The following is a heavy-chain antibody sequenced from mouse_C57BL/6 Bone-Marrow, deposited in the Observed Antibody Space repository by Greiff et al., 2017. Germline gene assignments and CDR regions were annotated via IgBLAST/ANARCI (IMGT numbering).Heavy chain of an antibody. CDR1: GFTFSSSA. D-gene: IGHD1-1*01. Sequence: EVMLVESGGGLVKPGGSLKLSCAASGFTFSSSAMSWVRQTPEKRLEWVATISDGGRYTYYPDNVKGRFTISRDNAKNNLYLQMSHLKSEDTAMYYCARAPLRSYFDYWGQGTTLTVSS. CDR3: ARAPLRSYFDY. CDR2: ISDGGRYT. V-gene: IGHV5-4*03. J-gene: IGHJ2*01.